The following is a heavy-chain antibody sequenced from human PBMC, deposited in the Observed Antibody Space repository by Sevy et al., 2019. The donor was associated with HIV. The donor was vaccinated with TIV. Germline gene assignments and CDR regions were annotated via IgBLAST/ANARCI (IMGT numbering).Heavy chain of an antibody. CDR2: ISYDGSNK. D-gene: IGHD3-9*01. Sequence: GGSLRLSCAASGFTFSSYAMHWVRQAPGKGLEWVAVISYDGSNKYYADSVKGRFTISRDNSKNTLYLQMNSLRAEDTAVYYCARARTVVNFDWTYFDYWGQGTLVTVSS. J-gene: IGHJ4*02. CDR3: ARARTVVNFDWTYFDY. CDR1: GFTFSSYA. V-gene: IGHV3-30-3*01.